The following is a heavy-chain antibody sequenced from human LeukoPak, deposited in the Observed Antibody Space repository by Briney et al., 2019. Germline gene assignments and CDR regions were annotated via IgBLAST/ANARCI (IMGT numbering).Heavy chain of an antibody. J-gene: IGHJ3*02. D-gene: IGHD3-22*01. Sequence: SVKVSCKAYGGTFSSYAISWVRQAPGQGLEWMGRIIPILGIANYAQKFQGRVTITADKSTSTAYMELSSLRSEDTAVYYCAGYYYDSSGYYTMDAFDIWGQGTMVTVSS. CDR3: AGYYYDSSGYYTMDAFDI. CDR2: IIPILGIA. CDR1: GGTFSSYA. V-gene: IGHV1-69*04.